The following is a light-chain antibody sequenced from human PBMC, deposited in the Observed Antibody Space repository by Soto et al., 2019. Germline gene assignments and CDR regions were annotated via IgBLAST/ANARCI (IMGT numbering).Light chain of an antibody. J-gene: IGKJ5*01. CDR1: QSVSSN. Sequence: EIVMTQSPATLSVSPGESATLSCRASQSVSSNLAWHQQKPCQAPRILMYDASTRATGISARFSGSGSGTEFTLTISSLQSEDFAVYYCQQYHNWPITFGQGTRLEI. V-gene: IGKV3-15*01. CDR2: DAS. CDR3: QQYHNWPIT.